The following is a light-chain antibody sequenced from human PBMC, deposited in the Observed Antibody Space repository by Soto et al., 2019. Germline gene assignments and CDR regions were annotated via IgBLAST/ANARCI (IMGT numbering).Light chain of an antibody. J-gene: IGKJ4*01. CDR2: DAS. Sequence: DIPMTQSPSSLSASVGDRVTITCRASQSIYNYLSWYQQKPGKAPKLLIYDASSLQSGVPPRFSGSGSGTDFTLSINSLQPEDFATYYCQQTYSTPLTFGGGTKVEIK. CDR3: QQTYSTPLT. V-gene: IGKV1-39*01. CDR1: QSIYNY.